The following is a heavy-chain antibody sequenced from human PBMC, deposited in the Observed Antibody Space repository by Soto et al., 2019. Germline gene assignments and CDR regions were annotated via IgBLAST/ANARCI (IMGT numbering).Heavy chain of an antibody. Sequence: SQTLSLTCAISGDSVSSNSAAWNWIRQSPSRGLEWLGRTYYRSRWYNDYAESVKSRITINPDTSKNQFSLHLNSVTPEDTAVYYCARDPPDFHSAFDYWGQGTLVIVSS. CDR1: GDSVSSNSAA. D-gene: IGHD4-4*01. V-gene: IGHV6-1*01. CDR3: ARDPPDFHSAFDY. CDR2: TYYRSRWYN. J-gene: IGHJ4*02.